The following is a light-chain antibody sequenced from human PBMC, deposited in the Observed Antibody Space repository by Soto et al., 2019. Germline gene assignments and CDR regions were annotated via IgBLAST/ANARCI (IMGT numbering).Light chain of an antibody. CDR2: DAS. CDR3: HQYNSWPRGT. J-gene: IGKJ3*01. CDR1: QSVSSSH. V-gene: IGKV3-20*01. Sequence: EIVLTQSPGTLSLSPGERATLSCRASQSVSSSHLAWYQQKPGQAPRLLMYDASSRATGIPDRFSGSGSGTDFTLTISRLEPEDFAVYYCHQYNSWPRGTFGPGTKVEIK.